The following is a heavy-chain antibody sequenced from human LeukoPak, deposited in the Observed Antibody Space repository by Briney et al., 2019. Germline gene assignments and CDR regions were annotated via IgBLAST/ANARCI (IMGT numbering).Heavy chain of an antibody. V-gene: IGHV4-38-2*02. D-gene: IGHD3-22*01. CDR2: IYHSGST. CDR3: AKSNGYGLIDI. Sequence: SETLSLTCTVSGYSISSAYYWGWIRQPPGKGLEWIGSIYHSGSTYYNPSLKSRVTISLDTSRNQFSLKLNSVTAADTAVHYCAKSNGYGLIDIWGQGTMVTVSS. J-gene: IGHJ3*02. CDR1: GYSISSAYY.